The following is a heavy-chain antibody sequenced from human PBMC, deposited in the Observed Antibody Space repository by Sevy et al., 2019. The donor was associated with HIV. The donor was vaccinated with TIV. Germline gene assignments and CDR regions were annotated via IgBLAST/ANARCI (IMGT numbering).Heavy chain of an antibody. CDR2: MSPNSGNT. Sequence: ASVKVSCKASGYTFTSFDINWVRQATGQGLEWMGWMSPNSGNTGYAQKFQGRVTMTRNTSISTAYMELSSLRSKDTAVYYCARGRLTGIGFDYWGQGTLVTVSS. CDR3: ARGRLTGIGFDY. J-gene: IGHJ4*02. D-gene: IGHD7-27*01. CDR1: GYTFTSFD. V-gene: IGHV1-8*01.